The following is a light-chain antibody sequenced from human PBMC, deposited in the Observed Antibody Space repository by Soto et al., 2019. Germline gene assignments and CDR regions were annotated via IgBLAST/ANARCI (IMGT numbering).Light chain of an antibody. Sequence: DIQVTQSPSTLSASVGDRVTITCRASQSISSWLAWYQQKPGKAPKALIYKASSLESGVPSRFSGSESGTEFTLTISSLQPDDFATYYCQQYKTFPWTFGQGTKVEVK. CDR2: KAS. CDR1: QSISSW. J-gene: IGKJ1*01. V-gene: IGKV1-5*03. CDR3: QQYKTFPWT.